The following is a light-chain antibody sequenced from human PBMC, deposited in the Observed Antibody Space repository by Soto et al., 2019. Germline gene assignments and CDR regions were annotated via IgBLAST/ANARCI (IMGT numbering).Light chain of an antibody. V-gene: IGLV2-14*01. CDR2: EVT. J-gene: IGLJ2*01. CDR3: LSYTGGSTDVV. Sequence: QPVLTQPASVSGSPGQSITISCTGTSSDVATYNYVSWYQQHPGKGPKLLIYEVTNRPSGVSNRFSGSKSGNTASLTISGLQAEDEADYYCLSYTGGSTDVVFGGGTKVTVL. CDR1: SSDVATYNY.